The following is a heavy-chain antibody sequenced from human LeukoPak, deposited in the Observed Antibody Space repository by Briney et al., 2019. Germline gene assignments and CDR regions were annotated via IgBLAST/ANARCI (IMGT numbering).Heavy chain of an antibody. V-gene: IGHV3-23*01. Sequence: GASLRLSCIASGFTFSTYAMNWVRQAPGKGLEWVSGISGSGSSTYYAGSVKGRFTISRDNPKNALYLQMNSLRAEDTAVYYCAKSGSLGVLDSGGYSAYWGQGTRVTVSS. CDR1: GFTFSTYA. CDR3: AKSGSLGVLDSGGYSAY. J-gene: IGHJ4*02. D-gene: IGHD3-22*01. CDR2: ISGSGSST.